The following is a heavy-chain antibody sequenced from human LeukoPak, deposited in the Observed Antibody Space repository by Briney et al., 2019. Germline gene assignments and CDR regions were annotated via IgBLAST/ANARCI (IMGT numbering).Heavy chain of an antibody. CDR3: ARAHHRLCGGDCPLGY. CDR2: IIPIFGTA. CDR1: GGTFSSYA. V-gene: IGHV1-69*13. Sequence: HWASVKVSCKASGGTFSSYAISWVRQAPGQGLEWMGGIIPIFGTANYAQKFQGRVTITADESTSTAYMELSSLRSEDTAVYYCARAHHRLCGGDCPLGYWGQGTLVTVSS. J-gene: IGHJ4*02. D-gene: IGHD2-21*01.